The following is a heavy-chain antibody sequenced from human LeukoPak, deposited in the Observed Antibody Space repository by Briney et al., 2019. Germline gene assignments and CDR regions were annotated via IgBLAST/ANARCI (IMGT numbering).Heavy chain of an antibody. Sequence: SETLSLTCTVSGGSISSSSYYWGWIRQPPGKGLEWIGSIYYSGSTYYNPSLKSRVTISVDTSKNQFSLELSSVTAADTAVYYCARHTRSWFGELYYFDYWGQGTLVTVSS. V-gene: IGHV4-39*01. CDR2: IYYSGST. CDR1: GGSISSSSYY. D-gene: IGHD3-10*01. J-gene: IGHJ4*02. CDR3: ARHTRSWFGELYYFDY.